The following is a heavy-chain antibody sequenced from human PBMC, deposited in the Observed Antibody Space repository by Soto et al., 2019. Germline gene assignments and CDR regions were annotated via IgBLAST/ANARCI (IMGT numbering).Heavy chain of an antibody. CDR2: ISIDGSST. Sequence: QVQLVESGGGVVQPGRSLRLSCTASGFSFISYVMHWVRQGPGEGLEWVAGISIDGSSTHYADSVKGRFTISRDNSKNTLYLQMDSLTAEETTVYYCARADESSGHAGTFHHWGQGTLVTVSS. J-gene: IGHJ1*01. D-gene: IGHD3-22*01. CDR3: ARADESSGHAGTFHH. V-gene: IGHV3-30*03. CDR1: GFSFISYV.